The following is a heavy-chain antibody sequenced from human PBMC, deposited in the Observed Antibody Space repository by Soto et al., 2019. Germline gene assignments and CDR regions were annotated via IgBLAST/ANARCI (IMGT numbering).Heavy chain of an antibody. V-gene: IGHV3-7*01. D-gene: IGHD1-1*01. Sequence: GGSLRLSCSASGFIFRRYWLAWVRQPPGKGLEWVATITLDGREKNYLDSVQGRFTISRDDAENSMSLQMSSLRGEDTAVYSCVTKLDGYGRFDYWGLGTPVTVSS. J-gene: IGHJ4*02. CDR2: ITLDGREK. CDR3: VTKLDGYGRFDY. CDR1: GFIFRRYW.